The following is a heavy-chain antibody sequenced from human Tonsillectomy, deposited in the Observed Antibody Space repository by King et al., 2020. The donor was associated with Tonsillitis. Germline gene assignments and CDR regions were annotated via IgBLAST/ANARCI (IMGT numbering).Heavy chain of an antibody. J-gene: IGHJ5*02. CDR1: GASITRRDWY. V-gene: IGHV4-39*07. Sequence: QLQESGPGLVKPSETLSLTCTVSGASITRRDWYWGWIRQAPGKGLEWVASVYYTGIPYYNPTLKGRVTISVDTSKNQFSLNLTSVTAADTAVYYCARDRGDDFWSGMNNWFDPWGQGTLVIVSS. CDR3: ARDRGDDFWSGMNNWFDP. CDR2: VYYTGIP. D-gene: IGHD3-3*01.